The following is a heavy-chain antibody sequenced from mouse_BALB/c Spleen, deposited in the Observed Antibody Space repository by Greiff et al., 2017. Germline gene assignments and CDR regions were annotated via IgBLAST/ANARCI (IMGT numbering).Heavy chain of an antibody. D-gene: IGHD4-1*01. CDR3: ARLAGTWDFDY. Sequence: QVQLKESGPQLVRPGASVKISCKASGYSFTSYWMHWVKQRPGQGLEWIGMIDPSDSETRLNQKFKDKATLTVDKSSSTAYMQLSSPTSEDSAVYYCARLAGTWDFDYWGQGTTLTVSS. CDR1: GYSFTSYW. V-gene: IGHV1S126*01. CDR2: IDPSDSET. J-gene: IGHJ2*01.